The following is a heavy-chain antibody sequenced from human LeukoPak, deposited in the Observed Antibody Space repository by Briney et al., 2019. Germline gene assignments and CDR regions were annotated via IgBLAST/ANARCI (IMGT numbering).Heavy chain of an antibody. CDR3: ARAGRTDGYKSYFDY. V-gene: IGHV4-59*13. CDR1: GGSISSYY. D-gene: IGHD5-24*01. CDR2: IHYSGST. Sequence: PSETLSLTCTVSGGSISSYYWSWVRQPPGKGPEWIGYIHYSGSTNYNPSLKSRVTISVDTSKNQFSLKLSSVTAADTAVYYCARAGRTDGYKSYFDYWGQGTLVTVSS. J-gene: IGHJ4*02.